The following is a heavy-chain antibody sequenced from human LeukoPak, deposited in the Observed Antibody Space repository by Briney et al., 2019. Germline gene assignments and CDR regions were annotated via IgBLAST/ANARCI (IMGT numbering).Heavy chain of an antibody. CDR2: IIPIFGIA. CDR3: ASVVVVAATPGYSYGYDYYYGMDV. CDR1: GGTFSSYA. V-gene: IGHV1-69*04. D-gene: IGHD2-15*01. J-gene: IGHJ6*02. Sequence: ASVKVSCKASGGTFSSYAISWVRQAPGQGLEWMGRIIPIFGIAYYAQKFQGRVTITADKSTSTAYMELSSLRSEDTAVYYCASVVVVAATPGYSYGYDYYYGMDVWGQGTTVTVSS.